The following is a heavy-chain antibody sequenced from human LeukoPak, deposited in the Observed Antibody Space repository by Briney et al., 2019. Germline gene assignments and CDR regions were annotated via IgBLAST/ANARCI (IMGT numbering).Heavy chain of an antibody. Sequence: ASVKVSCKTSGFTFTSSAMQWVRQARGQRLEWIGWIVVGSGNTNYAQKFQGRVTITADESTSTAYMELSSLRSEDTAMYYCARVSVNYDFWSGYRVPFDYWGQGTLVTVSS. V-gene: IGHV1-58*02. J-gene: IGHJ4*02. D-gene: IGHD3-3*01. CDR2: IVVGSGNT. CDR1: GFTFTSSA. CDR3: ARVSVNYDFWSGYRVPFDY.